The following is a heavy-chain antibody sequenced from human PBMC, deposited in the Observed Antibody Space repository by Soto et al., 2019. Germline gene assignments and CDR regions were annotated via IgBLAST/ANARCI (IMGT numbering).Heavy chain of an antibody. Sequence: QVQLQESGPGLVKPSQTLSLTCTVSGGSISSGDDFWTWIRQPPGKGLEWMGYIYYSGSTYYNPSLKSRLTMSVDTSKNQFSLKLSSVTAADTAVYYCARDRAKWKDYYYYGMDVWGQGTTVTVSS. CDR2: IYYSGST. CDR3: ARDRAKWKDYYYYGMDV. CDR1: GGSISSGDDF. D-gene: IGHD1-20*01. V-gene: IGHV4-30-4*01. J-gene: IGHJ6*02.